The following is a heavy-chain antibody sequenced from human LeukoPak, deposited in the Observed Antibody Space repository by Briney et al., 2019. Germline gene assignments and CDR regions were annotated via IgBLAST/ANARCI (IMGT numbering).Heavy chain of an antibody. Sequence: ASVKVSCKASGYTFTSYYMHWVRQAPGQGLEWMGIINPSGGSTSYAQKFQGRVTMTRDTSTSTVYMELSSLRSEDTAVYYCARVGYCSSTSCYGGDHYMDVWDKGTTVTVSS. V-gene: IGHV1-46*01. CDR3: ARVGYCSSTSCYGGDHYMDV. D-gene: IGHD2-2*01. CDR2: INPSGGST. J-gene: IGHJ6*03. CDR1: GYTFTSYY.